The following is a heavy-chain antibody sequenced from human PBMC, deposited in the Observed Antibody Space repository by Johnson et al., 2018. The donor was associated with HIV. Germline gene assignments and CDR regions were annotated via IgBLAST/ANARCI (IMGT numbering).Heavy chain of an antibody. CDR2: ISWHSGGV. Sequence: EVHLVESGGGLVQPGKSFRLSCGVSGITFDDYAMHWVRQAPGKGLEWVSDISWHSGGVAKTDSVKGQLTISRDNSKNTLYLQMNSLRAEDTVVYYCAKGMDYYDSSGYYRRVYDAFDIWGQGTMVTVSS. J-gene: IGHJ3*02. V-gene: IGHV3-9*01. D-gene: IGHD3-22*01. CDR3: AKGMDYYDSSGYYRRVYDAFDI. CDR1: GITFDDYA.